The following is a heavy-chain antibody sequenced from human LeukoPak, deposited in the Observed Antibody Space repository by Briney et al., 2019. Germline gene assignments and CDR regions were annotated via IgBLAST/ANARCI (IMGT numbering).Heavy chain of an antibody. V-gene: IGHV3-23*01. CDR1: EFTFSSYA. J-gene: IGHJ6*02. Sequence: PGGSLRLSCAASEFTFSSYAMSWVRQAPGKGLEWVSTITGSGATTYYADSVKGRFTISRDNSKNTLYLQMNSLRAEDTAVYYCAKEDGGSCYSSFSLLCYYYYGMDVWGQGTTVTVSS. CDR3: AKEDGGSCYSSFSLLCYYYYGMDV. CDR2: ITGSGATT. D-gene: IGHD2-15*01.